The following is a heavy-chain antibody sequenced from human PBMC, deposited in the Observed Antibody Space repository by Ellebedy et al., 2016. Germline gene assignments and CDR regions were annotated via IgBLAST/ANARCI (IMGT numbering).Heavy chain of an antibody. Sequence: GGSLRLXXAASGFTFDDYAMHWVRQAPGKGLEWVSGISWNSGSIGYADSVKGRFTISRDNAKNSLYLQMNSLRAEDTALYYCAKGEGHLDYWGQGTLVTVSS. CDR1: GFTFDDYA. CDR2: ISWNSGSI. CDR3: AKGEGHLDY. J-gene: IGHJ4*02. V-gene: IGHV3-9*01.